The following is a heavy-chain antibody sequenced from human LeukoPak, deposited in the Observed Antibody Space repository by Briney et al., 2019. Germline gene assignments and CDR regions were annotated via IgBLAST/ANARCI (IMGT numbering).Heavy chain of an antibody. CDR1: GGSCSGYY. V-gene: IGHV4-34*01. Sequence: PSETLSLTCAVYGGSCSGYYWSWIRQPPGKALEWIGEINHSGSTNYNPSLKSRVTISVDTSKNQFSLKLSSVTAADTAVYYCARGSSWYGLDYWGQGTLVTVSS. CDR2: INHSGST. D-gene: IGHD6-13*01. J-gene: IGHJ4*02. CDR3: ARGSSWYGLDY.